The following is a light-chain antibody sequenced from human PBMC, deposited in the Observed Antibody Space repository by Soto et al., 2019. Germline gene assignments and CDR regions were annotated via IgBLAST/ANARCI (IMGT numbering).Light chain of an antibody. V-gene: IGKV1-5*01. Sequence: DIQMTQSPSTLSASVGDRVTITCRASQSVSSFLAWYQQKPGKAPKVLIYDASTLENGVPSRFSGSESGTEFTLTIGTLQPDDFATYHCQQYNSYSPRTFGQGAKVEIK. CDR1: QSVSSF. J-gene: IGKJ1*01. CDR2: DAS. CDR3: QQYNSYSPRT.